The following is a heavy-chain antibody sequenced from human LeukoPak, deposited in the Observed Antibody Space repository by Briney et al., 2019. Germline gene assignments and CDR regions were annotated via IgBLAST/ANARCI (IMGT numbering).Heavy chain of an antibody. CDR2: IYYSGTT. CDR3: ARVRCSGGSCPYYYYYYYMDV. J-gene: IGHJ6*03. CDR1: GGSISSSPYY. Sequence: SETLSLTCTVSGGSISSSPYYWGWIRQPPGKGLEWIGSIYYSGTTHYSPSLESRVTISIDTSKNQFSLKLRFVTAADTAVYYCARVRCSGGSCPYYYYYYYMDVWGKGTTVTVSS. V-gene: IGHV4-39*07. D-gene: IGHD2-15*01.